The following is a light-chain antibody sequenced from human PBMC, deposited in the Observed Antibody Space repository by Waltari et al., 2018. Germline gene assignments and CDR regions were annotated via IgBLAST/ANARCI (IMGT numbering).Light chain of an antibody. J-gene: IGKJ1*01. CDR1: QSVLYNSEHKNY. CDR2: WAS. Sequence: DIVMTQSPDSLAVSLGERATINCKSSQSVLYNSEHKNYLAWYKQKPGQPPNLLIYWASTRESGVPDRFMGSGSGTDFTLTITSLQAEDVAVYYCQQYYGTPPRTFGQGTKVEIK. V-gene: IGKV4-1*01. CDR3: QQYYGTPPRT.